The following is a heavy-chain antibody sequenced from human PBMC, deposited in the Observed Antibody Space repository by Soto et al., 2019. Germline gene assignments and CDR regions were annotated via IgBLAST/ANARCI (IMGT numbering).Heavy chain of an antibody. CDR3: ARWTERAYSSSQPRYYYGMDV. Sequence: GASVKVSCKASGGTFSSYAISWVRQAPGQGLEWMGGIIPIFGTANYAQKFQGRVTITADESTSTAYMELSSLRSEDTAVYYCARWTERAYSSSQPRYYYGMDVWGQGTTVTVSS. CDR2: IIPIFGTA. CDR1: GGTFSSYA. V-gene: IGHV1-69*13. J-gene: IGHJ6*02. D-gene: IGHD6-13*01.